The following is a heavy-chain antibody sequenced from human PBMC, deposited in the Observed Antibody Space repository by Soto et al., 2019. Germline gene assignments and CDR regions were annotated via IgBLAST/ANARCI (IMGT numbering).Heavy chain of an antibody. CDR1: GFSLSTSGMC. CDR3: ARIQAEDGTSRGLYYYYYGMDV. V-gene: IGHV2-70*01. CDR2: IDWDDDK. D-gene: IGHD1-1*01. Sequence: SGPTLVNPTQTLTLTCTFSGFSLSTSGMCVSWIRQPPGKALEWLALIDWDDDKYYSTSLKTRLTISKDTSKNQVVLTMTNMDPVDTATYYCARIQAEDGTSRGLYYYYYGMDVWGQGTTVTV. J-gene: IGHJ6*02.